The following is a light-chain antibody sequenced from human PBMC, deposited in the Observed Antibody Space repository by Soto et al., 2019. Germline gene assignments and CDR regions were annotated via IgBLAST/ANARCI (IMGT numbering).Light chain of an antibody. CDR2: GAS. V-gene: IGKV3-20*01. Sequence: EIVLTQSPGTLSLSLGERATLSCRASQSVSSSYLAWYEQKPGQAPRLLIYGASSMATGIPDNFSGSGAGTDFNLTIIRLEPEDFAVYSCQHYTSSPPWSFGRGTKVEIK. J-gene: IGKJ1*01. CDR3: QHYTSSPPWS. CDR1: QSVSSSY.